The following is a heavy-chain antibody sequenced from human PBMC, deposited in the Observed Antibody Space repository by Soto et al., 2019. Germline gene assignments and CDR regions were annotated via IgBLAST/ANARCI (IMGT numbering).Heavy chain of an antibody. Sequence: GGSLRLSCAASGFIFSNYGIHWVRQAPCKGLEWVAVISYDGSNKYYADSVKGRFTISRDNSKNTLYLQMSSLRAEDTAVYYCAKDVVEKLGANIGMDVCGQRTTVPVSS. J-gene: IGHJ6*02. D-gene: IGHD1-26*01. CDR3: AKDVVEKLGANIGMDV. CDR2: ISYDGSNK. V-gene: IGHV3-30*18. CDR1: GFIFSNYG.